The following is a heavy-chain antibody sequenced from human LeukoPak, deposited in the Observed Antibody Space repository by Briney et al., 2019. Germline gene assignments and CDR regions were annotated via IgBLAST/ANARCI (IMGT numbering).Heavy chain of an antibody. CDR2: ISSSSSTI. D-gene: IGHD3-10*01. CDR3: AKPSGPYGSGESPNFDY. Sequence: GGSLRLSCAASGFTFSSHSMNWVRQAPGKGLEWVSYISSSSSTIYYADSVKGRLTISRHNSKNTLYLQMNSLRAEDTAVYYCAKPSGPYGSGESPNFDYWGQGTLVTVSS. V-gene: IGHV3-48*01. CDR1: GFTFSSHS. J-gene: IGHJ4*02.